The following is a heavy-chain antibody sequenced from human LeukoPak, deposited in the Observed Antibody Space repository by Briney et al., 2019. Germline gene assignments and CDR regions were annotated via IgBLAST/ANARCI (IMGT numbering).Heavy chain of an antibody. J-gene: IGHJ4*02. CDR2: IYWNDDK. V-gene: IGHV2-5*01. CDR3: AHVTKHVPHFDY. Sequence: SGPTLVKPTQTLTLTCTFSGFSLSTSGVGVGWIRQPPGKALEWLALIYWNDDKRYSPSLKSRLTITKDTSKNQVVLTMTNMDPVDTATYYCAHVTKHVPHFDYWGQGTLVTVSS. CDR1: GFSLSTSGVG. D-gene: IGHD2-2*01.